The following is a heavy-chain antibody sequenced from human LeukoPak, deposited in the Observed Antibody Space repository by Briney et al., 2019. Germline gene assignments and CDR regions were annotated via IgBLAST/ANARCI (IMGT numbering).Heavy chain of an antibody. CDR2: INPNSGGT. CDR3: AREGAARSLKRHWFDP. V-gene: IGHV1-2*02. J-gene: IGHJ5*02. D-gene: IGHD6-6*01. CDR1: GYTFTGYY. Sequence: ASVKVSCKASGYTFTGYYMHWVRQAPGQGLEWMGWINPNSGGTNYAQKFQGRVTMTRDTSISTAYMELSRLRSDDTAVYYCAREGAARSLKRHWFDPWGQGTLVTVSS.